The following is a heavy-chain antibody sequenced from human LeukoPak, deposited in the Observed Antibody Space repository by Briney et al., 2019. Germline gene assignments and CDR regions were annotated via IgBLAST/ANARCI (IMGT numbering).Heavy chain of an antibody. V-gene: IGHV3-23*01. CDR2: ISGSGGST. D-gene: IGHD1-26*01. J-gene: IGHJ4*02. Sequence: PGGSLRLSCAASGFTFSSYAMSWVRQAPGKGLEWVSGISGSGGSTYYADSVTGRFTISRDSSKNTLFLQMNSLRAEDTAVYFCAKLNSGSYYAVGNHFDYWGQGTLVTVSS. CDR3: AKLNSGSYYAVGNHFDY. CDR1: GFTFSSYA.